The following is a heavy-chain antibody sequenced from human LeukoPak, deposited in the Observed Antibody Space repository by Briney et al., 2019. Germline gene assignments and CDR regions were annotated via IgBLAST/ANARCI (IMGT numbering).Heavy chain of an antibody. V-gene: IGHV1-18*01. Sequence: ASVKVSCKASGYTFTSYGISWVRQAPGQGLEWMGWISAYNGNTNYPQKLQGRVTMTTDTSTSTAYMELRSLRSDDTAVYYCARAGIPYDSVSLDAFDIWGQGTMVTVSS. CDR1: GYTFTSYG. CDR3: ARAGIPYDSVSLDAFDI. CDR2: ISAYNGNT. J-gene: IGHJ3*02. D-gene: IGHD3-22*01.